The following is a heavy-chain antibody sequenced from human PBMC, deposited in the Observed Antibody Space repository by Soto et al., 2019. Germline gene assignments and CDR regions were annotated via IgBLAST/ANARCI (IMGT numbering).Heavy chain of an antibody. D-gene: IGHD6-19*01. J-gene: IGHJ5*02. Sequence: QITLKESGPTLVKPTQTLTLTCTFSGFSLSTSGVGVGWIRQPPGKDLEWLAFIYLDDVKRYSPSLKSRLTITKDTSKNQGVLTMTNMDPVDTATYYCAHRPIVVAGTRGGAWFYPWGQGTLVTVSS. CDR3: AHRPIVVAGTRGGAWFYP. V-gene: IGHV2-5*02. CDR2: IYLDDVK. CDR1: GFSLSTSGVG.